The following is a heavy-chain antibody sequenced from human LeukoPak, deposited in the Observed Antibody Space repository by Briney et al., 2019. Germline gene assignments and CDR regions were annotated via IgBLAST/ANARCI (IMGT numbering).Heavy chain of an antibody. CDR1: GAFVSSDC. D-gene: IGHD3-10*01. Sequence: SETLSLTCSVSGAFVSSDCWNWIRQSPGRGLEWIGYTHYRGDINYNPSLISRLTMSVDASSNQVSLKLSSVTAADAAVYYCGRNLGSGSDHWGQGTLVTVSS. CDR2: THYRGDI. V-gene: IGHV4-59*02. J-gene: IGHJ4*02. CDR3: GRNLGSGSDH.